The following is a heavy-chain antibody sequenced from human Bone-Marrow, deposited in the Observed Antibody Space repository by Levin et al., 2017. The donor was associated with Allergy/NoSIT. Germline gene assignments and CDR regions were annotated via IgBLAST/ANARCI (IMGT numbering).Heavy chain of an antibody. J-gene: IGHJ4*02. Sequence: SETLSLTCAVSGGSISSSNWWSWVRQPPGKGLEWIGEIYHSGSTNYNPSLKSRVTISVDKSKNQFSLKLSSVTAADTAVYYCAISFGFCSGGSCSFDYWGQGTLVTVSS. D-gene: IGHD2-15*01. CDR1: GGSISSSNW. CDR2: IYHSGST. CDR3: AISFGFCSGGSCSFDY. V-gene: IGHV4-4*02.